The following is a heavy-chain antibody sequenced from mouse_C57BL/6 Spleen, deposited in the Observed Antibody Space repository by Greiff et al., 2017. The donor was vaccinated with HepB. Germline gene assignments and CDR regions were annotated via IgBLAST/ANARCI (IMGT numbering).Heavy chain of an antibody. CDR3: ARRDGYSYYFDY. D-gene: IGHD2-3*01. J-gene: IGHJ2*01. V-gene: IGHV1-54*01. CDR1: GYAFTNYL. CDR2: INPGSGGT. Sequence: VQVVESGAELVRPGTSVKVSCKASGYAFTNYLIEWVKQRPGQGLEWIGVINPGSGGTNYNEKFKGKATLTADKSSSTAYMQLSSLTSEDSAVYFCARRDGYSYYFDYWGQGTTLTVSS.